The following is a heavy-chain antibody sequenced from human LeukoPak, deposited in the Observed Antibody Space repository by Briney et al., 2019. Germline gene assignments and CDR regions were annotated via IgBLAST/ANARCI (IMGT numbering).Heavy chain of an antibody. D-gene: IGHD6-6*01. CDR2: ISRSGGST. CDR3: AKRGGLSSSSGWYYFDY. CDR1: GFTFSSYA. J-gene: IGHJ4*02. Sequence: GGSLRLSCAASGFTFSSYAMSWVRQAPGKGLEWVSAISRSGGSTFNADSVKGRFTISRDNSKNTLYLQMNSLRAEDTAVYYCAKRGGLSSSSGWYYFDYWGQGTLVTVSS. V-gene: IGHV3-23*01.